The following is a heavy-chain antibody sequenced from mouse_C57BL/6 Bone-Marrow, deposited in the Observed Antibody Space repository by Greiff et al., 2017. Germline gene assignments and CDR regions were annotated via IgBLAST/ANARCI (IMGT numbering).Heavy chain of an antibody. Sequence: QVQLQQPGAELVKPGASVKLSCKASGYTFSSYWMQWVKQRPGQGLEWIGEIDPSDSYTNYNQKFKGKATWTVDTSSSTAYMQLSSLTSEDSAVYYCARNGWVAHGYFDVWGTGTTVTVSS. J-gene: IGHJ1*03. CDR1: GYTFSSYW. CDR3: ARNGWVAHGYFDV. V-gene: IGHV1-50*01. CDR2: IDPSDSYT. D-gene: IGHD1-1*02.